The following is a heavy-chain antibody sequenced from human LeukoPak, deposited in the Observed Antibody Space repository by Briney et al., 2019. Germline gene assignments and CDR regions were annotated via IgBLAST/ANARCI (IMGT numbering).Heavy chain of an antibody. J-gene: IGHJ5*02. Sequence: SETLSLTCAVYGGSFSRYYWSWIRQPPGKGLEWIGEINHSGSTNHNPSLKSRVTISVDTSKNQFSLKLSSVTAADTAVYYCARRKGRVLIARINNWFDPWGQGTLVTVSS. V-gene: IGHV4-34*01. CDR3: ARRKGRVLIARINNWFDP. CDR2: INHSGST. D-gene: IGHD2-8*01. CDR1: GGSFSRYY.